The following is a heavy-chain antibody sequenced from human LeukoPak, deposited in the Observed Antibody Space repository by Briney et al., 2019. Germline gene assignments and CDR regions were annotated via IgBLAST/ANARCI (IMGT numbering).Heavy chain of an antibody. V-gene: IGHV3-15*01. J-gene: IGHJ4*02. CDR1: GFTFSNAW. CDR2: IKSKTDGGTT. CDR3: TTALLVGATTGIDY. Sequence: GGSLRLSCAASGFTFSNAWMSWVRQAPGKGLEWVGRIKSKTDGGTTDYAAPVKGRFTISRDDSKNTLYLQMNSLKTEDTAVYYCTTALLVGATTGIDYWGQGTLVTVSS. D-gene: IGHD1-26*01.